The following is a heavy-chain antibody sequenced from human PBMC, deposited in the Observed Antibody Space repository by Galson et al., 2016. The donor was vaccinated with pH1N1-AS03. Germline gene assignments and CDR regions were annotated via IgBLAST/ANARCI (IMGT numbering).Heavy chain of an antibody. CDR3: ARGLRLGHDAFDI. J-gene: IGHJ3*02. D-gene: IGHD3-16*01. Sequence: SVKVSCKASGYTFKSHGISWVRQAPGQGLEWMGWISVYTGKTNYAQKFQGRVTMTTDTSTSTAYMELRILISDDTAVYYCARGLRLGHDAFDIWGQGTMVAVSS. V-gene: IGHV1-18*01. CDR1: GYTFKSHG. CDR2: ISVYTGKT.